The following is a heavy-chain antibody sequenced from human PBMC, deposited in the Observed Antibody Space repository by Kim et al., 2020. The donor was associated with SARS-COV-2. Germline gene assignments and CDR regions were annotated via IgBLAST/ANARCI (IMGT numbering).Heavy chain of an antibody. V-gene: IGHV1-69*01. J-gene: IGHJ4*02. CDR3: VGDGYNDY. Sequence: FGTANYAQKFQGRVTMTADESTSTAYMELSSLRSEDTAVYYCVGDGYNDYWGQGTLVTVSS. CDR2: FGTA. D-gene: IGHD5-12*01.